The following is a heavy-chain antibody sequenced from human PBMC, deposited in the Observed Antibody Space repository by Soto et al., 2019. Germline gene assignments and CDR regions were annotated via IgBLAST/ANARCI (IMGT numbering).Heavy chain of an antibody. J-gene: IGHJ6*03. CDR1: GFTVSSNY. CDR2: IYSGGST. V-gene: IGHV3-66*01. D-gene: IGHD4-4*01. CDR3: ARGTTPDYYYYMDV. Sequence: GGSLRLSCAASGFTVSSNYMSWVRQAPGKGLEWVSVIYSGGSTYYADSVKGRFTISRDNSKNTLYLQMNSLRAEDTAVYYCARGTTPDYYYYMDVWGKGTTVTVSS.